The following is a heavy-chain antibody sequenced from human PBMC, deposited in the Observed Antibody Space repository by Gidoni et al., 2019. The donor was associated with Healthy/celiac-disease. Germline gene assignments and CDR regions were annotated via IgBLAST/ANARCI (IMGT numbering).Heavy chain of an antibody. J-gene: IGHJ4*02. CDR3: ARGRPIGYCSGGSCYGALGY. CDR1: GGSFIGYY. Sequence: QVQLQQLGAGLLKPSETLSLTCAVYGGSFIGYYWSRIRQPPGKGLEWIGEINHSGSTNYNPSLKSRVTISVDTSKNQFSLKLSAVTAADTAVYYCARGRPIGYCSGGSCYGALGYWGQGTLVTVSS. CDR2: INHSGST. V-gene: IGHV4-34*01. D-gene: IGHD2-15*01.